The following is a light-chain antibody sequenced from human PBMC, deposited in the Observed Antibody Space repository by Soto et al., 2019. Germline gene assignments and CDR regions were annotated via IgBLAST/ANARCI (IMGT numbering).Light chain of an antibody. CDR2: DAS. Sequence: DIQMTQSPSSLLASVGDRVTITCRASQDISIYLNWFQQKPGKAPKLLIYDASNLEKGVPSRFTGSGSGTDFTLTINSLQPDEIATYYCQQYNVVPPTFGQGTRLEI. CDR3: QQYNVVPPT. CDR1: QDISIY. J-gene: IGKJ2*01. V-gene: IGKV1-33*01.